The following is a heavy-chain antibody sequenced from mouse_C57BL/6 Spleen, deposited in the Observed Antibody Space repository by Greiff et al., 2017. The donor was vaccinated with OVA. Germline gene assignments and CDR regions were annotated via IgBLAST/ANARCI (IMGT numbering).Heavy chain of an antibody. CDR2: INPSNGGT. V-gene: IGHV1-53*01. CDR3: ARSGTQTAQAAWFAY. CDR1: GYTFPSYW. J-gene: IGHJ3*01. D-gene: IGHD3-2*02. Sequence: QVQLQQPGTELVKPGASVKLSCKASGYTFPSYWMHWVKQRPGQGLEWIGNINPSNGGTNYNEKFKSKATLTVDKSSSTAYMQLSSLTSEDSAVYYCARSGTQTAQAAWFAYWGQGTLVTVSA.